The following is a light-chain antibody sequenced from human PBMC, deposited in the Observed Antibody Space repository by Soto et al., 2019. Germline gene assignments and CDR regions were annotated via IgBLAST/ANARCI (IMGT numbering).Light chain of an antibody. V-gene: IGKV1-9*01. J-gene: IGKJ4*01. CDR3: QQFNTYPLT. CDR1: QGINDY. CDR2: AAS. Sequence: DIQLTQSPSFLSASVGDRVTITCRASQGINDYLAWYQQKPGKAPNLLIYAASTLQSEDPSRFSGSASGTEFTLTISSLQPEDFATYYCQQFNTYPLTFGGGTKVEVK.